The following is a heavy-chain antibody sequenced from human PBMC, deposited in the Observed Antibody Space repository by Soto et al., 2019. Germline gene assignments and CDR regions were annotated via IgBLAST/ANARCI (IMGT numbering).Heavy chain of an antibody. CDR2: YHSGGST. CDR1: GVSLNTADTW. Sequence: QVQLQESGSGLVKPSQSLSLTCTVSGVSLNTADTWWSWIRQSPGKGLEFIGYYHSGGSTYYVAFIRGRMMISAATSSMQFSLKLSSVIGAGTAGYVCVRSRQMESGNDYGLDVWGQGTTVTVS. J-gene: IGHJ6*02. V-gene: IGHV4-30-4*01. D-gene: IGHD1-1*01. CDR3: VRSRQMESGNDYGLDV.